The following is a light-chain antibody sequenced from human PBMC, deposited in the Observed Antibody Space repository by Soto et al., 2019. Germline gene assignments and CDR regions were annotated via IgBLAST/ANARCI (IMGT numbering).Light chain of an antibody. CDR1: QSISTF. J-gene: IGKJ5*01. CDR3: QQSYNTPPIT. V-gene: IGKV1-39*01. Sequence: DIQMTQSPSSLSASVGDRVTITCRASQSISTFVNWYQQKPGKAPKLLIFAASNLQSGVPSRFRGGGSGTDFTLTITTLQPEDFATYYCQQSYNTPPITFGQGTRLEIK. CDR2: AAS.